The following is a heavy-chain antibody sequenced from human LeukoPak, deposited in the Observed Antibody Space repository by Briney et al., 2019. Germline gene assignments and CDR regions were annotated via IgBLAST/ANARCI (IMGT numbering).Heavy chain of an antibody. CDR3: ARGWELLWFGHLYYMDV. CDR2: INTNTGNT. V-gene: IGHV7-4-1*02. Sequence: ASVKVSCKASGYTFTSYAMNWVRQAPGQGLEWMGWINTNTGNTTYAQGFTGRFAFSLDTSVSTAYLEMSSLKAEDTAVYYCARGWELLWFGHLYYMDVWGKGTTVTVSS. J-gene: IGHJ6*03. CDR1: GYTFTSYA. D-gene: IGHD3-10*01.